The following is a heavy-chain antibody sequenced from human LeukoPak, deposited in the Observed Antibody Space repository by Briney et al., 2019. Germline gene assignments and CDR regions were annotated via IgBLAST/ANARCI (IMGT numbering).Heavy chain of an antibody. D-gene: IGHD6-19*01. V-gene: IGHV3-48*02. CDR3: ARDRVKYSSGWTRAFDI. CDR2: ISSSSSIV. CDR1: GFTFSSYS. Sequence: GGSLRLSCAASGFTFSSYSMTWVRQAPGKGLEWVSYISSSSSIVYYADSVKGRFTISRDNAKNSLYLQVNSLRDEDTAVYYCARDRVKYSSGWTRAFDIWGQGTMVTVSS. J-gene: IGHJ3*02.